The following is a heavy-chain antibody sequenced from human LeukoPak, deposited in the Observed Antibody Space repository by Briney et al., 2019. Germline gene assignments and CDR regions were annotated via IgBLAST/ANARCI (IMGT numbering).Heavy chain of an antibody. J-gene: IGHJ4*02. CDR3: ARDFNGDFNFDY. Sequence: GGSLRLSCAASGFTFSSYSMNWVRQAPGKGLEWVSSISSSSSYIYYADSVKGRFTISRDNAKSSLYLQMNSLRAEDTAVYYCARDFNGDFNFDYWGQGTLVTVSS. CDR2: ISSSSSYI. D-gene: IGHD4-17*01. CDR1: GFTFSSYS. V-gene: IGHV3-21*01.